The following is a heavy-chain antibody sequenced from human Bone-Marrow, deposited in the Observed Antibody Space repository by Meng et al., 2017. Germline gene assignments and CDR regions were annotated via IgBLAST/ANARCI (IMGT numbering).Heavy chain of an antibody. CDR3: AKHLRRASAIDI. CDR2: ITSESEST. J-gene: IGHJ3*02. Sequence: GESLKISCAASGFTFSSCAMPWVRQAAGKGLQWVATITSESESTYYADSVKGRFTISRDNSKNTVFLLMNSLRAEDTAVYHCAKHLRRASAIDIWGQGTKVTVSS. CDR1: GFTFSSCA. V-gene: IGHV3-23*01.